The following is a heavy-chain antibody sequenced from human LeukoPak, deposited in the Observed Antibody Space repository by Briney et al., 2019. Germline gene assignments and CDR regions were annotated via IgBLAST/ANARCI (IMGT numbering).Heavy chain of an antibody. D-gene: IGHD6-13*01. CDR1: GGSFSSSSYY. J-gene: IGHJ5*02. Sequence: SETLSLTCTVSGGSFSSSSYYWGWIRQPPGKGLEWIGSIYYSGSTYYNPSLKSRVTISVDTSKNQFSLKLSSVTAADTAVYYCERHVVAAAFDPWGQGTLVTVSS. V-gene: IGHV4-39*01. CDR2: IYYSGST. CDR3: ERHVVAAAFDP.